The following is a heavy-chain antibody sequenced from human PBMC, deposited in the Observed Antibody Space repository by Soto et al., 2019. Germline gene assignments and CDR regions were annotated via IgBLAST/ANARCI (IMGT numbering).Heavy chain of an antibody. D-gene: IGHD2-15*01. CDR3: ARDIVVVVTHDAFDI. CDR2: IIPILGIA. Sequence: QVQLVQSGAEVKKPGSSVKVSCKASGGTFSSYTISWVRQAPGQGLEWMGRIIPILGIANYAQKFQGRVTITADKSTSTAYMEVGRLRTEDTAVYYCARDIVVVVTHDAFDIWGQGTMVSVSS. CDR1: GGTFSSYT. V-gene: IGHV1-69*08. J-gene: IGHJ3*02.